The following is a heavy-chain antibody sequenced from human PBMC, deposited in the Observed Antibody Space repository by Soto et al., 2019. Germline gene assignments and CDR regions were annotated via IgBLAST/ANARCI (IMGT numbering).Heavy chain of an antibody. D-gene: IGHD2-15*01. CDR3: ARSQGGSSSLDIYYYYYYGMDV. CDR2: IIPIFGTA. CDR1: GCTFSSYA. J-gene: IGHJ6*02. Sequence: QVPMVQSGSAVKKPGSSVKVSYKAPGCTFSSYAISWVRQAPGQGLEWMGGIIPIFGTANYAQEFQGRVTITADESTSTGYMELSSLRSEDTAVYYCARSQGGSSSLDIYYYYYYGMDVWGQWTTVTVSS. V-gene: IGHV1-69*01.